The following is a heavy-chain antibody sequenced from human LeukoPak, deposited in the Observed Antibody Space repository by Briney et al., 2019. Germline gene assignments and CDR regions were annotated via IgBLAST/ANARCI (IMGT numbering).Heavy chain of an antibody. J-gene: IGHJ4*02. CDR3: ARLSGSYYSDFDY. CDR2: IYYSGGA. CDR1: GGSISSSSYY. D-gene: IGHD1-26*01. V-gene: IGHV4-39*01. Sequence: SETLSLTCTVSGGSISSSSYYWGWIRQPPGKGLEWIGSIYYSGGAYYNPSLKSRVTISVDTSKNQFSLKLSSVTAAGTAVYYCARLSGSYYSDFDYWGQGTLVTVSS.